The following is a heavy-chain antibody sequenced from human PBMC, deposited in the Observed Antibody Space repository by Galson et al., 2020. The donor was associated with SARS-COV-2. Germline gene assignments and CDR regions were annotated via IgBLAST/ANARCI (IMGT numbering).Heavy chain of an antibody. CDR1: GFTFSSYS. J-gene: IGHJ4*02. CDR2: ISSSSSYI. CDR3: ASLYYYDY. V-gene: IGHV3-21*01. Sequence: GGSLRLSCAASGFTFSSYSMNWVRQAPGKGLEWVSSISSSSSYISYADSVKGRFTISRDNAKNSLYLQMNSLRAEDTAVYYCASLYYYDYWGQGTLVTVSS. D-gene: IGHD2-15*01.